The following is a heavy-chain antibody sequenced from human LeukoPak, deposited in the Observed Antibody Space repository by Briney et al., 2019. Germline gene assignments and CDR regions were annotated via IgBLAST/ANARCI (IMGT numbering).Heavy chain of an antibody. V-gene: IGHV3-74*01. CDR1: GFTFSSYW. D-gene: IGHD1-26*01. CDR3: ASVGVGAVFDY. J-gene: IGHJ4*02. CDR2: YSDGSST. Sequence: GGSLRLSCAASGFTFSSYWMHWVRQAPGKGLVWVSYSDGSSTNYADSVTGRFTISRDNAKNTLYLQMDSLRAEDTAVNYCASVGVGAVFDYWGQGTLVTVSS.